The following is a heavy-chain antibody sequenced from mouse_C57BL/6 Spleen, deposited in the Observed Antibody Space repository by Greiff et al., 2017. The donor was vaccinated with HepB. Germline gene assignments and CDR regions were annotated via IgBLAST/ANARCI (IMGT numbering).Heavy chain of an antibody. V-gene: IGHV1-69*01. CDR1: GYTFTSYW. CDR2: FDPSDSYT. Sequence: VQLQQPGAELVMPGASVKLSCKASGYTFTSYWMHWVKQRPGQGLEWIGEFDPSDSYTNYNQKFKGKSTLTVDKSSSTAYMQLSSLTSEDSAVYYCARGYGYDGSDFDYWGQGTTLTVSS. J-gene: IGHJ2*01. CDR3: ARGYGYDGSDFDY. D-gene: IGHD2-2*01.